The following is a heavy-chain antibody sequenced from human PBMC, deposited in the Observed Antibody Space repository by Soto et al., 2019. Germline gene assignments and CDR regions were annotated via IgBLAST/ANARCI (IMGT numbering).Heavy chain of an antibody. CDR2: ISGSSRTI. D-gene: IGHD2-2*01. Sequence: GGSLRLSCAASGFTFSSYIMNWVRQAPGKGLEWVSYISGSSRTIYYADSVKGRFTISRDNAKNSLYLQMNSLRAEDTAVYYCARDRSCASSSCYRWFDPWGQGTLVTVSS. V-gene: IGHV3-48*01. J-gene: IGHJ5*02. CDR3: ARDRSCASSSCYRWFDP. CDR1: GFTFSSYI.